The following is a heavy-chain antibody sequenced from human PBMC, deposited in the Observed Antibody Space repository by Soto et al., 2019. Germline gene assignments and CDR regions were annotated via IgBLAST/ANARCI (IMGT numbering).Heavy chain of an antibody. Sequence: LKISCAASGFSFDDYAMHWVRQAPGKGLEWVTGISWNSGTIGYADSVKGRFTISRDNAKNSLYLQMNSLRAEDTAFYYCARDVWSRASGPPDSWGQGTLVTVSS. J-gene: IGHJ4*02. V-gene: IGHV3-9*01. CDR2: ISWNSGTI. CDR3: ARDVWSRASGPPDS. CDR1: GFSFDDYA. D-gene: IGHD3-10*01.